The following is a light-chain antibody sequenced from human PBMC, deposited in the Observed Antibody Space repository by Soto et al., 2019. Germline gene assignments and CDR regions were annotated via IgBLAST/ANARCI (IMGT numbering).Light chain of an antibody. CDR3: SSYTSSNTLEV. Sequence: AELIQPASVSGSPGQSITISCTGTSRDVGGSNYVSWYQHHPHRAPKLLIYEVNYRPSGVSSRFSGSKSGNTASLTISGLQAEDEADYYCSSYTSSNTLEVFGVGTKVTV. CDR1: SRDVGGSNY. CDR2: EVN. V-gene: IGLV2-14*01. J-gene: IGLJ1*01.